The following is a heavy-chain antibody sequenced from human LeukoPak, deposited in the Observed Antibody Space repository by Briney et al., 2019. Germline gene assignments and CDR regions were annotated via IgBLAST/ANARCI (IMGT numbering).Heavy chain of an antibody. V-gene: IGHV4-59*01. CDR1: GGSISSYY. J-gene: IGHJ4*02. CDR3: ARDSWGRFDY. Sequence: SETLSLTCTVSGGSISSYYWSWIRQPPGKGLGYIGYIYYSGSTNYNPSLKSRVTILSDVSKNQFSLNLTSVTAADTAVYYCARDSWGRFDYWGQGTLVAVSS. D-gene: IGHD7-27*01. CDR2: IYYSGST.